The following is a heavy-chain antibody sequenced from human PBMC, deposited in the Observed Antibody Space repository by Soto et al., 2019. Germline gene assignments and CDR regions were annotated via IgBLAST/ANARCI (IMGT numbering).Heavy chain of an antibody. V-gene: IGHV3-23*01. CDR3: AKENGYSSSWFEFDY. D-gene: IGHD6-13*01. CDR1: GFTFSSYA. CDR2: SSGSGGST. Sequence: EVQLLESGGGLVQPGGSLRLSCAASGFTFSSYAMSWVRQAPGKGLEWVSASSGSGGSTYYADSVRGRFTISTDNSKKAQYLQRSSLRAEDTAVYYCAKENGYSSSWFEFDYWGQGTLVTVSS. J-gene: IGHJ4*02.